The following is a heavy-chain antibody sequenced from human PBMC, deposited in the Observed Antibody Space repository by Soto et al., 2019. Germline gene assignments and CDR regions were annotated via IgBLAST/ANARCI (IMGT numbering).Heavy chain of an antibody. CDR3: AKDAGPLGPNVWYVDV. CDR1: GYKFSNYA. Sequence: EVQLLESGGGLVQPGGSLRLSCAASGYKFSNYAMTWVRQAPGKGLEWVSCISNGGDYIYYADAVKGRVTISRDRSTRTLYLQMNGLTADDTAVYYGAKDAGPLGPNVWYVDVWGRGTLVTVSA. J-gene: IGHJ2*01. D-gene: IGHD3-16*01. V-gene: IGHV3-23*01. CDR2: ISNGGDYI.